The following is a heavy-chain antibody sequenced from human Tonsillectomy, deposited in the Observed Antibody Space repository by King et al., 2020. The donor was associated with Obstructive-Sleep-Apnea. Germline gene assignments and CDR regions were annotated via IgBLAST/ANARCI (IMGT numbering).Heavy chain of an antibody. J-gene: IGHJ6*02. CDR3: AREFYGSGTYEDYYYGMDV. D-gene: IGHD3-10*01. Sequence: QLVQSGGGVVQPGRSLRLSCAASGFTFSTSAMHWVRQAPGKGLEWVAVISYDGNNKYYADSVKGRFTISRDNSKNTLYLQMNSLRAEDTAVYYCAREFYGSGTYEDYYYGMDVWGQGTTVTVSS. V-gene: IGHV3-30*04. CDR1: GFTFSTSA. CDR2: ISYDGNNK.